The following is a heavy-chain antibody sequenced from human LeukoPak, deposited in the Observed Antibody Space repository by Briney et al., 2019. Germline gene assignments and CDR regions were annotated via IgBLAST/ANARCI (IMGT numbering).Heavy chain of an antibody. CDR3: ARGLDAFDT. V-gene: IGHV4-34*01. J-gene: IGHJ3*02. Sequence: SETLSLTRAVYGGSFSGYYWSWIRQPPGKGLEWIGEINHSGSTNYNPSLKSRVTISVDTSKNQFSLKLSSVTAADTAVYYCARGLDAFDTWGQGTMVTVSS. CDR2: INHSGST. CDR1: GGSFSGYY.